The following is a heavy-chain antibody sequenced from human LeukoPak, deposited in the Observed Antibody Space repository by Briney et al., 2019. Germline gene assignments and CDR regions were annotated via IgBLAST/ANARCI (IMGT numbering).Heavy chain of an antibody. D-gene: IGHD6-6*01. CDR1: GGSISSYY. V-gene: IGHV4-59*01. J-gene: IGHJ4*02. CDR3: ARVAQYSSSFDY. CDR2: IYYSGST. Sequence: PSETLSLTCTVSGGSISSYYWSWIRQPPGKGLEWIGYIYYSGSTNYNPSLKSRVTISVDTSKNQFSLKLSSVTAADTAVYYCARVAQYSSSFDYWGQGTLVTVSS.